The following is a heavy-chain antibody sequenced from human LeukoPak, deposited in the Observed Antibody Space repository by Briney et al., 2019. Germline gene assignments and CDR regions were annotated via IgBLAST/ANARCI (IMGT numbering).Heavy chain of an antibody. D-gene: IGHD1/OR15-1a*01. CDR3: ARDGYNWNNYWSYYYYYMDV. CDR1: GFTFSSYG. Sequence: GGSLRLSCAASGFTFSSYGMHWDRQAPGKGLEWVAVISYDGSNKYYADSVKGRFTISRDNSKNTLYLQMNSLRAEDTAVYYCARDGYNWNNYWSYYYYYMDVWGKGTTVTVSS. CDR2: ISYDGSNK. J-gene: IGHJ6*03. V-gene: IGHV3-30*03.